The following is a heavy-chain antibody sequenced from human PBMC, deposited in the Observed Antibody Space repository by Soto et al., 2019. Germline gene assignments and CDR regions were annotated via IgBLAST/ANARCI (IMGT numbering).Heavy chain of an antibody. J-gene: IGHJ5*02. Sequence: VGSLRLSCAASGFTFSSYAMSWVRQAPGKGLEWVSAISGSGGSTYYADSVKGRFTISRDNSKNTLYLQMNSLRAEDTAAYYCAKCGLGLRFFPNRFDPWGQGTLVTVSS. V-gene: IGHV3-23*01. D-gene: IGHD3-3*01. CDR2: ISGSGGST. CDR1: GFTFSSYA. CDR3: AKCGLGLRFFPNRFDP.